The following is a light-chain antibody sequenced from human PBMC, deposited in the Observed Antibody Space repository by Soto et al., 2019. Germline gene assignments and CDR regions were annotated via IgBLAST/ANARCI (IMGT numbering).Light chain of an antibody. CDR2: GAS. V-gene: IGKV3-20*01. J-gene: IGKJ5*01. Sequence: EIVLTQSPGTLSFFPGERATLSCRASRSVTTNYLAWHQQKPGQLPRLLIYGASSRATGIPDRFSGSGSGTDFTLTISRLEPEDFAVYYCQQHGSSPITFGQGTRLEI. CDR1: RSVTTNY. CDR3: QQHGSSPIT.